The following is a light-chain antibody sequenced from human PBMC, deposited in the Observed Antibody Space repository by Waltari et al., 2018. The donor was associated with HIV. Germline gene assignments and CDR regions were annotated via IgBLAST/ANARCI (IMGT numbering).Light chain of an antibody. J-gene: IGKJ3*01. Sequence: EIVLTQSPGTLSLSPGERATFSCRASQTLSGASIAWYQQKPNQAPRLLIYGASSRATGIPDRFSGGGSGTEFTLTINRLEPEDFAVYYCLQYGSSFTFAFAPGTKL. CDR3: LQYGSSFTFA. V-gene: IGKV3-20*01. CDR1: QTLSGAS. CDR2: GAS.